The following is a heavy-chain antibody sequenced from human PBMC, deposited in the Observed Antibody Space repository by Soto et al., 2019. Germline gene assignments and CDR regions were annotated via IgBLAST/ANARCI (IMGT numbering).Heavy chain of an antibody. J-gene: IGHJ4*02. CDR3: XXAXXXXXXXXPPDY. V-gene: IGHV1-69*06. Sequence: QVQLVQSGAEVKKPGSSVKVSCKASGGTFSSYAISWVRQAPGQGXXXMGGIIPIFGTANYAQKFQGRVTITADKSTSTAYMELSSLXSEXTAVXXXXXAXXXXXXXXPPDYWGQGTLVTVSS. CDR2: IIPIFGTA. CDR1: GGTFSSYA.